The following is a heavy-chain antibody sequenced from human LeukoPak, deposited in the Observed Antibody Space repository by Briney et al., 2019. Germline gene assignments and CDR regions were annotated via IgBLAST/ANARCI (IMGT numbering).Heavy chain of an antibody. CDR1: GFTFSDYY. V-gene: IGHV3-30*18. CDR3: AKDCCNFDYYDSSGYLHY. J-gene: IGHJ4*02. D-gene: IGHD3-22*01. Sequence: GGSLRLSCAASGFTFSDYYMSWIRQAPGKGLEWVAVISYDGSNKYYADSVKGRFTISRDNSKNTLYLQMNSLRAEDTAVYYCAKDCCNFDYYDSSGYLHYWGQGTLVTVSS. CDR2: ISYDGSNK.